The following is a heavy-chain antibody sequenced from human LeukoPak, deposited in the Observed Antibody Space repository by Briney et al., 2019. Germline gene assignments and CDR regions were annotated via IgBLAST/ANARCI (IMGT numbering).Heavy chain of an antibody. CDR1: DVSLNSYY. J-gene: IGHJ4*02. CDR2: IYYSGIT. CDR3: ARGVGIQRWSFFFDY. Sequence: SETLSLTCTVSDVSLNSYYWSWLRQPPGKGLEWIGFIYYSGITDYNSSLKSRVTFSLDTAKSQISLQLNSVPPAAAPIYYCARGVGIQRWSFFFDYWGQGILVSVSS. V-gene: IGHV4-59*01. D-gene: IGHD5-18*01.